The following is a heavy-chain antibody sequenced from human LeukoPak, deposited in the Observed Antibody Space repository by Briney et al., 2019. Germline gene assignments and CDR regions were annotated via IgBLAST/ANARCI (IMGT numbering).Heavy chain of an antibody. V-gene: IGHV3-23*01. CDR3: GKDQGNGDYYRNYHYMEV. CDR1: GFTISSYG. J-gene: IGHJ6*03. Sequence: PGGSLRLSCAASGFTISSYGMNWVRQAPRKGLEWVSVIFASGDSTNYADSVKGRFTISRDRSKNTLYLEMHSLGADDTAVYYCGKDQGNGDYYRNYHYMEVWGKGTTVIVSS. CDR2: IFASGDST. D-gene: IGHD4-17*01.